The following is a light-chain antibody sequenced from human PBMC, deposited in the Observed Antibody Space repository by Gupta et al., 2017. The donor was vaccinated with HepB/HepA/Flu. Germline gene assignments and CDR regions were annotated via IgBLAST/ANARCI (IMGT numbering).Light chain of an antibody. V-gene: IGKV3-20*01. CDR3: HQDCSSIT. CDR1: QSVSSSD. J-gene: IGKJ1*01. CDR2: GAS. Sequence: EIVFTQSPDTLSLSPGERATHCCRASQSVSSSDLEWYQQKPGQSPRLNIYGASSRATGSTDRFSECGAWKDFTRTSSRREVEDCAVYYGHQDCSSITFGRGTKVEIK.